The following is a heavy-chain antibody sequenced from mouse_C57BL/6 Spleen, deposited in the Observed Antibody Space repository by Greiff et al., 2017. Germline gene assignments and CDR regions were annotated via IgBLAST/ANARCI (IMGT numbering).Heavy chain of an antibody. CDR3: ARKGALYDGYYFDY. Sequence: QVQLQQPGAELVKPGASVKLSCKASGYTFPSYWMHLVKQRPGQGLAWIGMLHPNRGSTNYNEQFQSKATLTVDHSSSTAYMQLTGVTSEDSAVYYCARKGALYDGYYFDYWGQGTPRTVSS. CDR1: GYTFPSYW. CDR2: LHPNRGST. D-gene: IGHD2-3*01. V-gene: IGHV1-64*01. J-gene: IGHJ2*01.